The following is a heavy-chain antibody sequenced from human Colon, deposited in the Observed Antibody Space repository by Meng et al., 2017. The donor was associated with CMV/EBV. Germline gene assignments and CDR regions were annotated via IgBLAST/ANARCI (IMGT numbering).Heavy chain of an antibody. Sequence: TRDGISWLRQAPGQGLEWMGWISGYNMKTNYEQKFQGRVTMTIDPSTSTGYMELRSLRYDDTAAYYCARDLECTENYCYEDKFDYWGQGTLVTVSS. V-gene: IGHV1-18*01. D-gene: IGHD2-15*01. J-gene: IGHJ4*02. CDR1: TRDG. CDR2: ISGYNMKT. CDR3: ARDLECTENYCYEDKFDY.